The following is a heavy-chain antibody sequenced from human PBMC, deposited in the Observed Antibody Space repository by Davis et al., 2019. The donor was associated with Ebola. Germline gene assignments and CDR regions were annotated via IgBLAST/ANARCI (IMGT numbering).Heavy chain of an antibody. CDR1: GFTFDAYA. CDR3: AKGGGGGTTYSFDY. J-gene: IGHJ4*02. Sequence: PGGSLRLSCVASGFTFDAYAMHWVRQAPGKGLEWVSGISWNSGSIVYADSVRGRFTISRDNAKNSLYLQMNSLRAEDTALYYCAKGGGGGTTYSFDYWGQGTLVTVSS. CDR2: ISWNSGSI. V-gene: IGHV3-9*01. D-gene: IGHD1-14*01.